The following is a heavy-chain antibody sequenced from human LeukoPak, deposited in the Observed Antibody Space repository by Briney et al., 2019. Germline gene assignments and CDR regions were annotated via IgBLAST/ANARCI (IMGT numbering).Heavy chain of an antibody. J-gene: IGHJ4*02. CDR1: GDTLSSFT. CDR2: IIPIINIA. Sequence: ASVKVSCKASGDTLSSFTISWLRQAPGQGLEWMGRIIPIINIATYAQKFQGRVTITADKSTSTVHLEVISLRSEDTAVYYCARDERRDFDFWGQGTLVTVPS. V-gene: IGHV1-69*04. CDR3: ARDERRDFDF.